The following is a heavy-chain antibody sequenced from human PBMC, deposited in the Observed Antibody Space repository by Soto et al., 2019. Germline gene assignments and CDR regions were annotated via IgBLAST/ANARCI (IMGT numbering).Heavy chain of an antibody. Sequence: QVQLLQSGAEVKKPGASVKVSCKVSGHTLTELSMHWVRQAPGRGLEWMGGVDPEYGETIFAQKFQGRVTMTEDTSTDSTYMELTSLRSEDTAIYYCAAGGTRWLHSPFDYWGQGTLVTISS. CDR2: VDPEYGET. J-gene: IGHJ4*02. V-gene: IGHV1-24*01. CDR3: AAGGTRWLHSPFDY. D-gene: IGHD1-1*01. CDR1: GHTLTELS.